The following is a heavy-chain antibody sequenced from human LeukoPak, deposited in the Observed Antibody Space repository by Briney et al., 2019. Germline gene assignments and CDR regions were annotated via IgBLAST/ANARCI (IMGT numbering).Heavy chain of an antibody. D-gene: IGHD3-10*01. CDR2: INSDGSST. J-gene: IGHJ4*02. Sequence: GSLRLSCAASGFTFSSYWMHWVRQAPGKGLVWVSRINSDGSSTSYADSVKGRFTISRDNAKNTLYLQMNSLRAEDTAVYYCAKGSDYYGTLYYFDYWGQGTLVTVSS. CDR1: GFTFSSYW. CDR3: AKGSDYYGTLYYFDY. V-gene: IGHV3-74*01.